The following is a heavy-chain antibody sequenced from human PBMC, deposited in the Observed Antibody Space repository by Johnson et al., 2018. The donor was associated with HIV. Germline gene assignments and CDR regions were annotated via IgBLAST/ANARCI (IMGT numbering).Heavy chain of an antibody. V-gene: IGHV3-33*06. CDR1: GFTFSSYA. CDR3: VKLPVAPSYGAFDI. Sequence: VQLVESGGGVVQPGRSLRLSCAASGFTFSSYAMHWVRQAPGKGLEWVAVIWYDGSNKYYADSVKGRFTISRDNSKNTLYLQMNSLRAEDTAVYYCVKLPVAPSYGAFDIWGQGTMVTVSS. CDR2: IWYDGSNK. J-gene: IGHJ3*02. D-gene: IGHD6-19*01.